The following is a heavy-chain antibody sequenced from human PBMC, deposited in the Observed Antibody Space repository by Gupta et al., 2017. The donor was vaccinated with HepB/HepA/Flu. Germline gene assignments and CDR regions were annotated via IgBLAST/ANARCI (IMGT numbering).Heavy chain of an antibody. CDR3: VRDRGAPDAFNI. J-gene: IGHJ3*02. V-gene: IGHV3-74*01. D-gene: IGHD3-10*01. Sequence: EVQLVESGGGLVQPGGSLRLSCAASGLSVSSSWMLWVRQAPGEGLVWVSHINNDGSNTIYADSVKGRFTISKDHAKNTLYLQMNSLRADDTAVYYCVRDRGAPDAFNIWGQGTLVTVSS. CDR2: INNDGSNT. CDR1: GLSVSSSW.